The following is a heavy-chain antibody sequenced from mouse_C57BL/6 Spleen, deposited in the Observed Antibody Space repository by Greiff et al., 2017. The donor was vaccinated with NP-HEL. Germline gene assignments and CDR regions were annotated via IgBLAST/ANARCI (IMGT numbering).Heavy chain of an antibody. J-gene: IGHJ3*01. CDR1: GYTFTSYG. CDR2: IYPRSGNT. V-gene: IGHV1-81*01. D-gene: IGHD2-1*01. CDR3: ARGGGYGNYGAY. Sequence: QVQLQQSGAELARPGASVKLSCKASGYTFTSYGISWVKQRNGQGLEWIGEIYPRSGNTYYNEKFKGKATLTADKSSSTAYMELRSLTSEYAAVYFCARGGGYGNYGAYWGQGTLVTVSA.